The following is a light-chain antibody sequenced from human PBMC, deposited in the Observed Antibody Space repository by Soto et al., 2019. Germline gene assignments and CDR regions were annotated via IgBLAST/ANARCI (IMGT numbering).Light chain of an antibody. CDR2: GAS. J-gene: IGKJ4*01. CDR1: QSVSSN. V-gene: IGKV3-15*01. CDR3: QQYDNWPLT. Sequence: DIVMTQSPATLPVSPGERATLSCRASQSVSSNLAWYQQKPGQAPRFLIYGASTRATGIPARFSVSGSGTEFTLTISSLQSEDFAVYYCQQYDNWPLTFGGGTKVEIK.